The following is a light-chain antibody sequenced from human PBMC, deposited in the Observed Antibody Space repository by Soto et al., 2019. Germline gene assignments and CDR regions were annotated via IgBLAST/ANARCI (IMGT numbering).Light chain of an antibody. CDR2: KAS. V-gene: IGKV1-5*03. Sequence: DIQMTQSPSTLSASVGDRVAITCRASQSISIWLAWYQQKPGKAPKRLIYKASSLESGVPSRFSGSGSGAEFTLTIGSLQPDDFATYYCQQYNDYSWTFGQGTKVEIK. J-gene: IGKJ1*01. CDR1: QSISIW. CDR3: QQYNDYSWT.